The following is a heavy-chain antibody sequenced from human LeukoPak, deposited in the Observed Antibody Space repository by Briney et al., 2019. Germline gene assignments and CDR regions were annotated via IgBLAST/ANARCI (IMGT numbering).Heavy chain of an antibody. V-gene: IGHV3-73*01. CDR3: AARRPYYFDF. J-gene: IGHJ4*02. CDR2: IRSRANSYAT. Sequence: GGSLRLSCAASGFTFSGSALHWVRQASGKGLEWVGLIRSRANSYATTYGASVKGRFTISRDNSKNTLYIQMNSLRAEDTAVYYCAARRPYYFDFWGQGTLVTVSS. D-gene: IGHD6-25*01. CDR1: GFTFSGSA.